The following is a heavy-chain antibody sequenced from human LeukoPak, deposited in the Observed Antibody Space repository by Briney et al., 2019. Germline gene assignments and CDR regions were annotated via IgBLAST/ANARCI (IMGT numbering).Heavy chain of an antibody. Sequence: PSETLSLTCAVSGYSISSGYYWGWIRQPPGKGLEWIGSIYHSGSTYYNPSLKSRVTISVDTSKNQFSLKLSSVTAADTAVYHCARHDSFWSGYYTEKYFQHWGQGTLVTVSS. V-gene: IGHV4-38-2*01. D-gene: IGHD3-3*01. CDR3: ARHDSFWSGYYTEKYFQH. CDR1: GYSISSGYY. CDR2: IYHSGST. J-gene: IGHJ1*01.